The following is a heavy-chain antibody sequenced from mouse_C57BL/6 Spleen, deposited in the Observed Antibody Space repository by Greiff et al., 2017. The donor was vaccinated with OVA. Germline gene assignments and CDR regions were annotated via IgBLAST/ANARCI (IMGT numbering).Heavy chain of an antibody. Sequence: EVQRVESGGGLVKPGGSLKLSCGASGFTCSDYGMHWVRQAPEKGLEWVAYISSGSSTIYYADTVKGRFTISRDNAKNTLFLQMTSLRSEDTAMYYCARPGDGTVWFAYWCQGTPVIV. CDR3: ARPGDGTVWFAY. D-gene: IGHD2-3*01. CDR1: GFTCSDYG. V-gene: IGHV5-17*01. CDR2: ISSGSSTI. J-gene: IGHJ3*01.